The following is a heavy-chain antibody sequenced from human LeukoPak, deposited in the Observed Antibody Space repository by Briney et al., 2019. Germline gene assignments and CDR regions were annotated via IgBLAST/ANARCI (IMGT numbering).Heavy chain of an antibody. CDR1: GFTFSTYV. CDR3: ARGPGLYGDSVSYFDS. Sequence: PGRSLRLSCAASGFTFSTYVMHWVRQTPGKGLEWVATISFDGNNKYYADSVKGRFTISRDNSKDTVYLQMNSLRAEDTAVYYCARGPGLYGDSVSYFDSWGQGTLVTVSS. J-gene: IGHJ4*02. D-gene: IGHD4-17*01. V-gene: IGHV3-30-3*01. CDR2: ISFDGNNK.